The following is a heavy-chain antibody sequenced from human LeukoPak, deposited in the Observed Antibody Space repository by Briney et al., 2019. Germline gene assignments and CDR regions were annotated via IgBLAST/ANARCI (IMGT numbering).Heavy chain of an antibody. CDR1: GFTFSSYA. Sequence: GGSLRLSCAASGFTFSSYAMHWVRQAPGKGLEWVAVISYDGSNKYYADSVKGRFTVSRDNSKNTLYLQMNSLRAEDAAVYYCARVQVPYDSSGYFNYWGQGTLVTVSS. CDR3: ARVQVPYDSSGYFNY. CDR2: ISYDGSNK. J-gene: IGHJ4*02. D-gene: IGHD3-22*01. V-gene: IGHV3-30-3*01.